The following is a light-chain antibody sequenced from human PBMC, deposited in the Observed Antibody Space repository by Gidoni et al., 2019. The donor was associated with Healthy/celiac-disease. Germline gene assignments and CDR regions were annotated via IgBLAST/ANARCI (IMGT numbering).Light chain of an antibody. Sequence: DIQLTQPPSFLSASVGDRVTISCRASQGISSYLAWYQQQPGKAPKLLIYAASTLQSGVPSRFSGSGSGTEFTLTISSLQPEDFATYYCQQLNSYPPTFGPGTKVDIK. CDR2: AAS. CDR1: QGISSY. CDR3: QQLNSYPPT. V-gene: IGKV1-9*01. J-gene: IGKJ3*01.